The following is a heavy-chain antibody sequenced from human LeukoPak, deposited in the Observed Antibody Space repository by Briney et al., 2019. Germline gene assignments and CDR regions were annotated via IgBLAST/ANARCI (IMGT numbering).Heavy chain of an antibody. D-gene: IGHD6-19*01. Sequence: GGSLRLSCAASGIIFSNYWMHWVRQAPGKGLVWVSRINRDGSSTSYADSVKGRFTISRDNSKNTLYLQMDSLRPEDTAVYYCAKDPRTGAVSGIFYFDYWGQGTLLTVSS. CDR1: GIIFSNYW. V-gene: IGHV3-74*01. J-gene: IGHJ4*02. CDR3: AKDPRTGAVSGIFYFDY. CDR2: INRDGSST.